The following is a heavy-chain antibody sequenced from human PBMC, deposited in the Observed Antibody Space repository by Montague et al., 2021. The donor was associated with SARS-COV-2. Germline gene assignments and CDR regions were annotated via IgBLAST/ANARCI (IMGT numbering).Heavy chain of an antibody. CDR1: GYTFTGYY. CDR2: INPNSGGT. CDR3: ARDGELFGIDY. D-gene: IGHD3-10*02. Sequence: SGKVSCKASGYTFTGYYLHWVRQAPGQGLEWMGRINPNSGGTNYAQKFQGRVTMTRDTSISTAYMELSRLRSDDMAMYYCARDGELFGIDYWGQGTLVTVSS. V-gene: IGHV1-2*06. J-gene: IGHJ4*02.